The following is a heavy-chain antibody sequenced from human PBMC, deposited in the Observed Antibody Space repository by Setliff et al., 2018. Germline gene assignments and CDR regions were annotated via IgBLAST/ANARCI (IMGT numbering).Heavy chain of an antibody. CDR1: GGSISSGDYY. CDR3: ARESRYYYDNLGTLDY. V-gene: IGHV4-30-4*08. CDR2: IYSSGST. J-gene: IGHJ4*02. D-gene: IGHD3-22*01. Sequence: SETLSLTCTVSGGSISSGDYYWSWIRQPPGKGLEWIGYIYSSGSTYYNPSLKSRVSISVDTSKNQFSLKLSSVTAADTAVYYCARESRYYYDNLGTLDYGGQGTLVTVSS.